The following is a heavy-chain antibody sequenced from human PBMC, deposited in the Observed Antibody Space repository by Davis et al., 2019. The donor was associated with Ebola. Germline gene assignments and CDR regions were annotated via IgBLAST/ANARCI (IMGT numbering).Heavy chain of an antibody. Sequence: GESLKISCAASGFTFSSYAMSWVRQAPGKGLEWVSAISGSGGSTYYADSVKGRFTISRDTSKNTLYLQMNSLRAEDTAVYYCAKVPTPLLRYFDWLFVFDYWGQGTLVTVSS. D-gene: IGHD3-9*01. CDR3: AKVPTPLLRYFDWLFVFDY. J-gene: IGHJ4*02. V-gene: IGHV3-23*01. CDR2: ISGSGGST. CDR1: GFTFSSYA.